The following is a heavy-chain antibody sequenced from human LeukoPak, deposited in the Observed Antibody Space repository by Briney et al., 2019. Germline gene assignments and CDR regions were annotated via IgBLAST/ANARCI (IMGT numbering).Heavy chain of an antibody. Sequence: GGSLRLSCAASGFTFSSYWMSWVRQAPGKGLEWVSGINWNGGSTGYADSVKGRFTISRDNAKNSLYLQMNSLRAEDTALYYCARVPRLSLYYYYYYYMDVWGKGTTVTVSS. V-gene: IGHV3-20*04. J-gene: IGHJ6*03. D-gene: IGHD3-16*02. CDR2: INWNGGST. CDR3: ARVPRLSLYYYYYYYMDV. CDR1: GFTFSSYW.